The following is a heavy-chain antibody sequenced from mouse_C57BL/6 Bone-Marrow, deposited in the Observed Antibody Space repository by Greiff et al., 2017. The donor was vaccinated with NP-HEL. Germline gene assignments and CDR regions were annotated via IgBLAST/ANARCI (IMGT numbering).Heavy chain of an antibody. CDR3: ARRGYAMDY. J-gene: IGHJ4*01. CDR2: IYPGGGST. CDR1: GYTFTNYW. V-gene: IGHV1-63*01. Sequence: QVQLQQSGAELVRPGTSVKMSCKASGYTFTNYWIGWAKQRPGHGLEWIGDIYPGGGSTTYNAKFKGKATLTADKSSSTAYMQFSSLTSEDSAIYYCARRGYAMDYWGQGTSVTVSS.